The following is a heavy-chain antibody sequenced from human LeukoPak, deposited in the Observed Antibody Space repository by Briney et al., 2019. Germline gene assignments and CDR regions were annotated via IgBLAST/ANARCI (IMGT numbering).Heavy chain of an antibody. CDR2: ISANSGNT. CDR3: ARGWANYHDSNGYHDC. V-gene: IGHV1-18*01. CDR1: GYTFTSYG. D-gene: IGHD3-22*01. J-gene: IGHJ4*02. Sequence: ASVKVSCKASGYTFTSYGISWVRQAPGQGLEWMAWISANSGNTNYAQKVQGRVTMTTDTSTSTAYMELRSLRSDDTAVYYCARGWANYHDSNGYHDCWGQGTLVTVSS.